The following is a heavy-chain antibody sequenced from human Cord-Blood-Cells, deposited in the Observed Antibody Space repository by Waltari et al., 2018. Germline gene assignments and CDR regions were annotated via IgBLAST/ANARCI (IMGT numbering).Heavy chain of an antibody. Sequence: EVQLVESGGGLVQPGRSLRLSCAASGFTFDAYAMHWVRQAPGKGLEWVSGISWNSGSIGYADSVKGRFTISRDNAKNSLYLQMNSLRAEDTALYYCAKDIGGDIVLMVYAYWGQGTLVTVSS. D-gene: IGHD2-8*01. V-gene: IGHV3-9*01. CDR3: AKDIGGDIVLMVYAY. CDR1: GFTFDAYA. CDR2: ISWNSGSI. J-gene: IGHJ4*02.